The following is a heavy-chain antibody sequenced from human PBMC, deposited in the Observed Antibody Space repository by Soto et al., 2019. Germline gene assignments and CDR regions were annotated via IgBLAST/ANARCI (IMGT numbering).Heavy chain of an antibody. CDR1: GGTFSSYA. CDR2: IIPIFGTA. V-gene: IGHV1-69*12. Sequence: QVQLVQSGAEVKKPGSSVKVSCKASGGTFSSYAISWVRQAPGQGLEWMGGIIPIFGTANYAQKFPGRVTITADESTSTAYMELSSLRSEDTAVYYCARGYDYVWGSYRPSLHYYGMDVWGQGTTVTVSS. D-gene: IGHD3-16*02. CDR3: ARGYDYVWGSYRPSLHYYGMDV. J-gene: IGHJ6*02.